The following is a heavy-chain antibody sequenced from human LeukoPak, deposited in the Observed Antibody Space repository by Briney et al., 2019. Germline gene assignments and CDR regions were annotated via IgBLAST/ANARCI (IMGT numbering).Heavy chain of an antibody. Sequence: GGSLRLSCAASGFTFSGYWMSWVRQAPGKGLDWVANIKQDGSEKYYVDSVKGRFTISRDNAKNSLYLQMNSLRAEDTAVYYCARVGGYCSSTSCLYYYYYGMDVWGQGTTVTVSS. J-gene: IGHJ6*02. V-gene: IGHV3-7*01. CDR1: GFTFSGYW. CDR2: IKQDGSEK. CDR3: ARVGGYCSSTSCLYYYYYGMDV. D-gene: IGHD2-2*01.